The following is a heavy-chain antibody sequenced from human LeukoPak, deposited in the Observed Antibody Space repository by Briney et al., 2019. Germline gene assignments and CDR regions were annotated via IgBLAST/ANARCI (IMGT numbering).Heavy chain of an antibody. D-gene: IGHD2-21*02. CDR2: VSSDGTYT. V-gene: IGHV3-74*01. Sequence: HPGGSLRLSCAASGFTFSSYFMHWVRQAPGKGLVWVSRVSSDGTYTGYAGSVKGRFTISRDNAKDTLYLQVNSLRAEDTAVYYCAITVDCRATTDCYPYFHHWGQGTLVTVSS. CDR3: AITVDCRATTDCYPYFHH. J-gene: IGHJ1*01. CDR1: GFTFSSYF.